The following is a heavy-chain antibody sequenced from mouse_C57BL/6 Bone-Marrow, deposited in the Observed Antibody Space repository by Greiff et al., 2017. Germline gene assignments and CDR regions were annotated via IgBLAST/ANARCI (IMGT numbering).Heavy chain of an antibody. D-gene: IGHD1-1*01. J-gene: IGHJ1*03. CDR3: ARMVYYYGSSFYWYIDV. CDR1: GYTFTSYW. Sequence: QVHVKQPGAELVMPGASVKLSCKASGYTFTSYWMHWVKPRPGQGLEWIGESDPSDSYTNYNQKFKGKSTLTVDKSSSTAYIQLSSLTSEDSAVYYCARMVYYYGSSFYWYIDVWGTGTKVTVSS. V-gene: IGHV1-69*01. CDR2: SDPSDSYT.